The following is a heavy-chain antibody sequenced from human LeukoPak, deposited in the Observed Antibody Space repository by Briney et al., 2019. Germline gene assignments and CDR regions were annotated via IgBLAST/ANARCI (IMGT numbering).Heavy chain of an antibody. D-gene: IGHD3-10*02. J-gene: IGHJ5*02. Sequence: SQTLSLTCTVSGGSISSGGHYWSWIRQHPGKGLEWIGYIYYSGSTYYNPSLKSRVTISVDTSKNQFSLKLRSVTAADTAVYYCARAGAMFGVRNWFDPWGQGTLVTVSS. V-gene: IGHV4-31*03. CDR2: IYYSGST. CDR3: ARAGAMFGVRNWFDP. CDR1: GGSISSGGHY.